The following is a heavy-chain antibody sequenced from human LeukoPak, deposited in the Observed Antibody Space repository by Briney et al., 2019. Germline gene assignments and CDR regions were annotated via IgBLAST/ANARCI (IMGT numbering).Heavy chain of an antibody. CDR3: ARDGHDYGDYGSWFDP. J-gene: IGHJ5*02. V-gene: IGHV1-2*02. Sequence: ASVKVSCKASGYTFTCYYMHWVRQAPGQGLEWMGWINPNSGGTNYAQKFQGRVTMTRDTAISTAYMELSRLRSDDTAVYYCARDGHDYGDYGSWFDPWGQGTLVTVSS. D-gene: IGHD4-17*01. CDR1: GYTFTCYY. CDR2: INPNSGGT.